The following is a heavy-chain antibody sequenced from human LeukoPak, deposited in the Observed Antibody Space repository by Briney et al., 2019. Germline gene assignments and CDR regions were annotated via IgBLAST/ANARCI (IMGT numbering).Heavy chain of an antibody. CDR2: IYYSGST. Sequence: SETLSLTCTVSGGSIFSYYWSWIRQPPGKGLEWMGYIYYSGSTNYNPSLKSRVTISLDTSKNQFSLKLSSLTAADTAVYYCARRVAGESRAFDIWGQGTTVTVSS. CDR3: ARRVAGESRAFDI. D-gene: IGHD3-10*01. V-gene: IGHV4-59*01. J-gene: IGHJ3*02. CDR1: GGSIFSYY.